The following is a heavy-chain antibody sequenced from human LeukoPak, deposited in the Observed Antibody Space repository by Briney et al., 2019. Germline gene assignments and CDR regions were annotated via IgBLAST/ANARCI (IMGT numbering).Heavy chain of an antibody. CDR1: GFSITAYT. Sequence: SETLSLTCTVSGFSITAYTWNWIRQSPGKGLEWIGYISSSGRTDYNPSLKSRVTISLDTSKNQFSLILISLTAADTAVYYCARGGSWYGYWGQGTLVTVSS. CDR3: ARGGSWYGY. V-gene: IGHV4-59*01. D-gene: IGHD6-13*01. CDR2: ISSSGRT. J-gene: IGHJ4*02.